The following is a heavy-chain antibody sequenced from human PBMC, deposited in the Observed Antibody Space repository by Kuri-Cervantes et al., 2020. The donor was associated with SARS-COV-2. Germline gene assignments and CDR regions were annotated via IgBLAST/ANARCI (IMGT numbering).Heavy chain of an antibody. CDR2: ISGSGGST. D-gene: IGHD3-3*01. V-gene: IGHV3-23*01. CDR1: GFTFSSYA. CDR3: AKLGGGDYDFWSGYSDYYYGMDV. Sequence: GESLKISCAASGFTFSSYAMSWVRQAPGKGLEWVSAISGSGGSTYYADSVKGRFNISRDNSKNTLYLQMNSLRAEVTAVYYCAKLGGGDYDFWSGYSDYYYGMDVWGQGTTVTVSS. J-gene: IGHJ6*02.